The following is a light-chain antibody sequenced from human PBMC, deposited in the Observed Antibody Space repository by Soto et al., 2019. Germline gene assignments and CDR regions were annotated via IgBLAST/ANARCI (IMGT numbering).Light chain of an antibody. CDR3: RHYNNWPPET. CDR2: DAS. CDR1: ESISSEY. Sequence: EIVLTQSPGTLSLSPGERATLSCRTSESISSEYLAWYQQRPGQAPRLLIYDASNRATGIPDRFSGSGSGTELNLTISRLQSEDFAIYYCRHYNNWPPETFGQGTKVDIK. V-gene: IGKV3-15*01. J-gene: IGKJ1*01.